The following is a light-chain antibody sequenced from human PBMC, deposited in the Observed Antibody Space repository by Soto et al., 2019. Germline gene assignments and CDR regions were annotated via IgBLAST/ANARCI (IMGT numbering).Light chain of an antibody. Sequence: QSALTQPASVSGSPGQSITISCTGSSSDVGSYKYVSWYQHHPGKAPKLMIYEVSNRPSGVSDRFSGSQSGDTASLTISGLQTEDEADYYCSSYTDSSTLVIFGGGTKLTVL. CDR3: SSYTDSSTLVI. J-gene: IGLJ2*01. CDR1: SSDVGSYKY. CDR2: EVS. V-gene: IGLV2-14*01.